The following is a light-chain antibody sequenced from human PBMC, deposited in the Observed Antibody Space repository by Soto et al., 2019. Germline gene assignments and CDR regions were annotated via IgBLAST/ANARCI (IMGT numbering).Light chain of an antibody. CDR1: RSNIGSNT. J-gene: IGLJ2*01. CDR2: SSN. CDR3: AAWDGSLSGPV. Sequence: QSVLTQPPSASGTPGQRVTVSCSGSRSNIGSNTVNWYQQFPGTAPKLLIYSSNQRPSGVTDRFSGSKSGTSASLAISGLQSEDEADYYCAAWDGSLSGPVFGGGTKLTVL. V-gene: IGLV1-44*01.